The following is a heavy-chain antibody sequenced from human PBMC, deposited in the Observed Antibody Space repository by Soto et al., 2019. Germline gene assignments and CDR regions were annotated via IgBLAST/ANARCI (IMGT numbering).Heavy chain of an antibody. CDR3: ARIYRGPTGYFDY. D-gene: IGHD5-12*01. J-gene: IGHJ4*02. CDR1: GGSISSYY. Sequence: SETLSLTCTVSGGSISSYYWSWIRQHPGKGLEWIGYIYYSGSTNYNPSLKSRVTISVDTTKNQFSLKLSSVTAADTAVYYCARIYRGPTGYFDYWGQGTLVTVSS. CDR2: IYYSGST. V-gene: IGHV4-59*08.